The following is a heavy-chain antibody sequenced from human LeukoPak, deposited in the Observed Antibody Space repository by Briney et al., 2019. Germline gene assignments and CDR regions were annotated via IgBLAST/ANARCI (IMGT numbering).Heavy chain of an antibody. J-gene: IGHJ6*02. CDR3: ARGPRRLDSSGWAGNYYYYGMDV. D-gene: IGHD6-19*01. Sequence: AGGSLRLSCAASGFTFSSYEMNWVRQAPGKGLEWVSYISSSGSTIYCADSVKGRFTISRDNAKNSLYLQMNSLRAEDTAVYYCARGPRRLDSSGWAGNYYYYGMDVWGQGTTVTVSS. V-gene: IGHV3-48*03. CDR2: ISSSGSTI. CDR1: GFTFSSYE.